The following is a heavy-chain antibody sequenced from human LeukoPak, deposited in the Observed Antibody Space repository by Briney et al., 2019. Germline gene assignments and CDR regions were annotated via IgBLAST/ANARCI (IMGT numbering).Heavy chain of an antibody. CDR1: GFTFSSYA. J-gene: IGHJ4*02. Sequence: GGSLRLSCAASGFTFSSYAMGWVRQPPGKGLEWVSVISGSGGSTYYADSVKGRFTISRDNSKNTLYLQMNSLRAEDTAVYYCAKDGSSGYFYFDNWGPGNPGHRLL. CDR3: AKDGSSGYFYFDN. D-gene: IGHD3-22*01. CDR2: ISGSGGST. V-gene: IGHV3-23*01.